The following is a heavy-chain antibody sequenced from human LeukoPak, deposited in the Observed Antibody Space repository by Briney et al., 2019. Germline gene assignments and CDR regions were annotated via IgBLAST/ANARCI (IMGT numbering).Heavy chain of an antibody. D-gene: IGHD3-3*01. J-gene: IGHJ3*02. Sequence: SETLSLTCAVYGGSFSGYYWNWIRQPPGKGLEWIGEINHSGSTNYNPSLKSRVTISVDTSKNQFSLKLSSVTAADTAVYYCARRPYDFWSGYLDAFDIWGQGTMVTVSS. V-gene: IGHV4-34*01. CDR1: GGSFSGYY. CDR2: INHSGST. CDR3: ARRPYDFWSGYLDAFDI.